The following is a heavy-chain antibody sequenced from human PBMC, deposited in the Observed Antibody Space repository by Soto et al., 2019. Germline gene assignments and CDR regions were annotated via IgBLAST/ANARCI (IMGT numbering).Heavy chain of an antibody. D-gene: IGHD4-17*01. J-gene: IGHJ5*02. Sequence: VSCKASGGTFSSYTISCVRQAPGQGLEWMGRIIPILGIANYAQKFQGRVTITADKSTSTAYMELSSLRSEDTAVYYCAGPYGDYAFDPWGQGTLVTVSS. CDR1: GGTFSSYT. CDR2: IIPILGIA. CDR3: AGPYGDYAFDP. V-gene: IGHV1-69*02.